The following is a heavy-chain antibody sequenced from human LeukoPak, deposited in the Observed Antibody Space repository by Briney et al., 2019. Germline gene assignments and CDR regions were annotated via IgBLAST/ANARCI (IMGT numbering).Heavy chain of an antibody. D-gene: IGHD6-13*01. V-gene: IGHV1-2*02. CDR1: VYTFTNYY. J-gene: IGHJ5*02. Sequence: ASATVSCKPSVYTFTNYYIHWVRQAPGKGLEWLGWINPNSGDTNYAQKFQGRVTMTRDTSINTAYMDLSRLTSDDTAVYYCARDMTGCSRVFDWFAPGGQGSPVTVS. CDR2: INPNSGDT. CDR3: ARDMTGCSRVFDWFAP.